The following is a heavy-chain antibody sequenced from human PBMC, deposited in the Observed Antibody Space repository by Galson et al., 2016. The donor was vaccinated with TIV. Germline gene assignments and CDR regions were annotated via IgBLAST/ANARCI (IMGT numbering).Heavy chain of an antibody. V-gene: IGHV1-18*01. D-gene: IGHD3-9*01. CDR3: ARDRKDILTGYYVDY. J-gene: IGHJ4*02. Sequence: SVKVSCKASGYIFTNYGISWVRQAPGQGLELLGWISGFTANTNSAQQFQGRVTMTTDTSTSTAYMELRSLTSDDTAMYYCARDRKDILTGYYVDYWGQGTLVTVSS. CDR2: ISGFTANT. CDR1: GYIFTNYG.